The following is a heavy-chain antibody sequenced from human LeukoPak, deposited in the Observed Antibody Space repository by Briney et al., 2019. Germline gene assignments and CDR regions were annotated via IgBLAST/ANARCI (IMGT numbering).Heavy chain of an antibody. J-gene: IGHJ6*03. CDR2: INPNSGGT. Sequence: ASVKVSCKASGYTFTGYLMHWVRQAPGQGLEWMGWINPNSGGTIYPQKFRGRVTMTRDTSISTAFMELSRLTSDDTAVYYCARDRDCTSTSCYYYYMDVWGKGTTVGVSS. CDR3: ARDRDCTSTSCYYYYMDV. V-gene: IGHV1-2*02. CDR1: GYTFTGYL. D-gene: IGHD2-2*01.